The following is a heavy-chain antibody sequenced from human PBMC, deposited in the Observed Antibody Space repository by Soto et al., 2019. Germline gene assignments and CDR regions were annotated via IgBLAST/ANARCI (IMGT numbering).Heavy chain of an antibody. CDR1: GFTFSSYS. CDR2: ISSSSSTV. V-gene: IGHV3-48*04. J-gene: IGHJ6*03. CDR3: ARDPYYYYMDV. Sequence: EVQLVESGGGLVQPGGSLRLSCAASGFTFSSYSMNWVRQAPGKGLEWVSYISSSSSTVYYADSVKGRFTISRDNAKNSLYLQMNRLRAEDTAVYYCARDPYYYYMDVWGKGTTVTVSS.